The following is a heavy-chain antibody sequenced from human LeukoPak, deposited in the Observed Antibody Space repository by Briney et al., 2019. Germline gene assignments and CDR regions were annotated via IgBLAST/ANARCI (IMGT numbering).Heavy chain of an antibody. J-gene: IGHJ6*02. D-gene: IGHD3-3*01. CDR3: ARDTSYYYGMDV. CDR2: IYYSGST. CDR1: GGSISSYY. V-gene: IGHV4-59*01. Sequence: SETLSLTCTVSGGSISSYYWSWIRQPPGKGLEWIGYIYYSGSTNYNPSLKSRVTISVDTSKNQFSLKLSSVTAADTAVYYCARDTSYYYGMDVWGQGTTVTVSS.